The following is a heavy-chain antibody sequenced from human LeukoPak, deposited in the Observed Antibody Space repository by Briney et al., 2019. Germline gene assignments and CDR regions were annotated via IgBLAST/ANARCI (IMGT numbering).Heavy chain of an antibody. CDR2: ISGSGGST. V-gene: IGHV3-23*01. CDR3: AKEVPLAVLQGMDV. Sequence: PGVSLRLSCAASGFTFSSNAMSWVRPAPGKGLEWVSAISGSGGSTYYADSVKGRFTISRDNSKNTLYLQMNSLRAEDTAVYYCAKEVPLAVLQGMDVWGQGTTVTVSS. CDR1: GFTFSSNA. J-gene: IGHJ6*02. D-gene: IGHD4/OR15-4a*01.